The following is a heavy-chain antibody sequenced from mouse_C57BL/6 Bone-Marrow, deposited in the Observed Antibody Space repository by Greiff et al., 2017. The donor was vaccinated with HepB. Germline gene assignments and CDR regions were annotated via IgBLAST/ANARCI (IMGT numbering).Heavy chain of an antibody. Sequence: EVQLVESGGGLVKPGGSLKLSCAASGFTFSSYAMSWVRQTPEKRLEWVATISDGGSYTYYPDNVKGRFTISRDNAKNNLYLQMSHLKSEDTAMYYCARDDYAWFAYGGQGTLVTVSA. CDR3: ARDDYAWFAY. CDR2: ISDGGSYT. V-gene: IGHV5-4*01. J-gene: IGHJ3*01. CDR1: GFTFSSYA. D-gene: IGHD2-4*01.